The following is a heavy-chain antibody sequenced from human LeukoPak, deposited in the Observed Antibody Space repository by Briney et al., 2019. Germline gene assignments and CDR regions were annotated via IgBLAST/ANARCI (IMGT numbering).Heavy chain of an antibody. CDR3: ARDIYGSGKFDP. CDR1: GGSFSGYY. V-gene: IGHV4-34*01. Sequence: SETLSLTCAVYGGSFSGYYWSWIRQPPGKGLEWIGEINHSGSTNYNPSLKSRVTISVDTSKNQFSLKLSSVTAADTAVYYCARDIYGSGKFDPWGQGTLVTVSS. D-gene: IGHD3-10*01. J-gene: IGHJ5*02. CDR2: INHSGST.